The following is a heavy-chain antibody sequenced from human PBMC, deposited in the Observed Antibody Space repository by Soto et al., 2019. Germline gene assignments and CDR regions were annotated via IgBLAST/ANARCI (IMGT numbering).Heavy chain of an antibody. CDR3: ARDEHADMPHFLDY. CDR2: ISTYNGNT. CDR1: GYTFTSYG. D-gene: IGHD2-2*01. V-gene: IGHV1-18*04. J-gene: IGHJ4*02. Sequence: ASVKVSCKASGYTFTSYGISWVRQAPGQGLEWMGWISTYNGNTNYAQKLQGRVTMTTDTSTSTAYMELRSLRSDDTAVYYCARDEHADMPHFLDYWGQGTPVTVSS.